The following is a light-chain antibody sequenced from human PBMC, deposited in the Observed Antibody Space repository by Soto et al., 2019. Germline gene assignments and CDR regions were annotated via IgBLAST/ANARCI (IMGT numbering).Light chain of an antibody. CDR3: QQHKSYSLT. CDR2: DAS. Sequence: DIQMTQSPSTLSASVGERVTITCRASQSISSWLAWYQQKPGQAPKLLIYDASSLESGVPSRFSGSGSGTEFTLTISSLQPDDFATYYCQQHKSYSLTFGQGTKVEIK. V-gene: IGKV1-5*01. CDR1: QSISSW. J-gene: IGKJ1*01.